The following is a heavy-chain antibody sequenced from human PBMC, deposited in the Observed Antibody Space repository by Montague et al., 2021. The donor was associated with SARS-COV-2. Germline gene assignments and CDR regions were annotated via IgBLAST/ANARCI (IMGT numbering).Heavy chain of an antibody. CDR1: GGSISSGSYY. V-gene: IGHV4-61*02. J-gene: IGHJ4*02. CDR2: IYTSGST. Sequence: TLSLTCTVSGGSISSGSYYWNWIRQPAGKGLEWIGRIYTSGSTNYNPSLKSRVTISVDTSKNQFSLKLSSVTAADTAMYYCARESLHLTGYYNEYFDYWGQGTLVTVSS. D-gene: IGHD3-9*01. CDR3: ARESLHLTGYYNEYFDY.